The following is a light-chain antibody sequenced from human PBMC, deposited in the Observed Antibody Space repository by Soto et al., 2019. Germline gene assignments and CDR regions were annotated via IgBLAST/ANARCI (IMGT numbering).Light chain of an antibody. Sequence: QSALTQPASVSGSPGQSIAISCTGTSSDVGGYSYVSWYQQQPGKAPKLVISDVSNRPSGVSDRFSGSKSGNTASLTISGLQTEYEADYYCASYTTSSTYVFGTGTEVT. CDR2: DVS. CDR3: ASYTTSSTYV. J-gene: IGLJ1*01. V-gene: IGLV2-14*01. CDR1: SSDVGGYSY.